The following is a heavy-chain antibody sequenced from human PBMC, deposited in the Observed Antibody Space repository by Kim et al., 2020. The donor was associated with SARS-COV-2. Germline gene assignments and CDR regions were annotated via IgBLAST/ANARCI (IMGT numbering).Heavy chain of an antibody. CDR3: ARDRYGLGWPGYYYYYGMVV. CDR2: ISSSGSTI. V-gene: IGHV3-11*01. J-gene: IGHJ6*02. CDR1: GFTFSDYD. Sequence: GGSLRLSCAASGFTFSDYDMSWIRQAPGKGLEWVSYISSSGSTIYYADSVKGRFTISRDNAKNSLYLQMNSLRAEDTAVYYCARDRYGLGWPGYYYYYGMVVWGQRTTVTVSS. D-gene: IGHD4-17*01.